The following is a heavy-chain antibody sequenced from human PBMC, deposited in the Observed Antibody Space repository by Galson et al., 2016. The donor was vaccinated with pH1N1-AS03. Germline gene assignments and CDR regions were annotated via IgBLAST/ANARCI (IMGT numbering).Heavy chain of an antibody. D-gene: IGHD3-22*01. J-gene: IGHJ5*02. V-gene: IGHV1-8*01. CDR1: GYTFNTYD. CDR2: VSPNSGKT. Sequence: SVKVSGKGSGYTFNTYDINWVRQAPGQGLEWMGWVSPNSGKTGYAQRFQDRVAMTTDTSIRTAYMELSRLKPNDTAVYYCARGFITTSRRLDPWGQGTLVTVSS. CDR3: ARGFITTSRRLDP.